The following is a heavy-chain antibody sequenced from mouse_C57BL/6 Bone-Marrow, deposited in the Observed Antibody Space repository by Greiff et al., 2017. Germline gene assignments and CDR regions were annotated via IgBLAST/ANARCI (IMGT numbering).Heavy chain of an antibody. Sequence: VQRVESGPELVKPGASVKISCKASGYAFSSSWMNWVKQRPGKGLEWIGRIYPGDGDTNYNGKFKGKATLTADKSSSTAYMQLSSLTSEDSAVYFCARPGNYDAYAMDYWGQGTSVTVSS. J-gene: IGHJ4*01. V-gene: IGHV1-82*01. CDR2: IYPGDGDT. CDR1: GYAFSSSW. D-gene: IGHD2-1*01. CDR3: ARPGNYDAYAMDY.